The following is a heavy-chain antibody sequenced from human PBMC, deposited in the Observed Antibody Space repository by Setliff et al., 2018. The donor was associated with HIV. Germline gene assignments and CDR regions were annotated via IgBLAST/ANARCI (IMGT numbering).Heavy chain of an antibody. Sequence: ASVKVSCKASGYTFTSYAINWVRQAPGQGLECMGWINTKTGTPRYAQAFRGRFVISSDTSVTTSYLQINRLKAEDTAVYYCARDLLGDPDAFDIWGQGTQVTVSS. V-gene: IGHV7-4-1*02. CDR2: INTKTGTP. CDR3: ARDLLGDPDAFDI. CDR1: GYTFTSYA. J-gene: IGHJ3*02. D-gene: IGHD3-16*01.